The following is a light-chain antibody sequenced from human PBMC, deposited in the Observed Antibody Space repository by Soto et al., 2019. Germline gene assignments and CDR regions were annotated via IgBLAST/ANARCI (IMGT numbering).Light chain of an antibody. V-gene: IGLV2-14*03. CDR3: SSYSTGGSYV. Sequence: QLVLTQPASVSGSPGQSIAISCTGTSSDVGGYNSASWYQQHPGKAPKLLIYDVSNRPSGVSNRFSGSKSGNTASLTISGLQAEDEADYYCSSYSTGGSYVFGTGTKLTVL. CDR1: SSDVGGYNS. CDR2: DVS. J-gene: IGLJ1*01.